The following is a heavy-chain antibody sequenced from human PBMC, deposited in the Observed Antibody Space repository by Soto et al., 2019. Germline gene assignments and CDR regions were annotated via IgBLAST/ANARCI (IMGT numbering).Heavy chain of an antibody. CDR1: GITINTAW. CDR3: TREWWGDFA. V-gene: IGHV3-15*01. J-gene: IGHJ4*02. Sequence: EGQLVESGGGLVKPGESLRLSCEVSGITINTAWMSWVRQAPGKGLEWVGRIKTKNDGETTEFAAAVDGRFSISRDDSRNTTYLQMNSLRTEDTAVYYCTREWWGDFAWGQGSLVTVSS. CDR2: IKTKNDGETT. D-gene: IGHD2-8*01.